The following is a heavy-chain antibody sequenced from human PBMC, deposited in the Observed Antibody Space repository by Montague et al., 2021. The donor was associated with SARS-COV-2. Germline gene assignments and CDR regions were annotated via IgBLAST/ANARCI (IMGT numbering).Heavy chain of an antibody. CDR3: ARSKLLRSGYSSGWYGPGWFDS. CDR2: TYYRSKWYV. D-gene: IGHD6-19*01. V-gene: IGHV6-1*01. J-gene: IGHJ5*01. Sequence: CAISGDSVSSHSGAWNWIRLSPSRGLEWLGRTYYRSKWYVDYAGSVRSRITINPDTSKNQFSLQMSSVTPDDTAVYYCARSKLLRSGYSSGWYGPGWFDSWGQGTPVTVSS. CDR1: GDSVSSHSGA.